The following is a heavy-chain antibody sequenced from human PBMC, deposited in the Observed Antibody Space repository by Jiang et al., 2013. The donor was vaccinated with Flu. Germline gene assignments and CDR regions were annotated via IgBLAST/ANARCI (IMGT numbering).Heavy chain of an antibody. V-gene: IGHV7-4-1*02. J-gene: IGHJ6*02. CDR1: GYTFTSYA. D-gene: IGHD4-17*01. CDR3: ARVRYGDYVDYYYGMDV. Sequence: KPGASVKVSCKASGYTFTSYAMNWVRQAPGQGLEWMGWINTNTGNPTYAQGFTGRFVFSLDTSVSTAYLQISSLKAEDTAVYYCARVRYGDYVDYYYGMDVWGQGTTVTVSS. CDR2: INTNTGNP.